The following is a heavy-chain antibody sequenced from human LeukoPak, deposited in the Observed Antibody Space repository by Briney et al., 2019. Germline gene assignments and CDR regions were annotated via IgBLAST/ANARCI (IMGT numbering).Heavy chain of an antibody. V-gene: IGHV4-34*01. CDR2: VSPDGYD. D-gene: IGHD2-8*01. CDR3: ARIRCVSGPEICYNR. CDR1: GVTLTDYY. Sequence: PSETLSLTCAASGVTLTDYYMSWLRQSPGKGLEWIGEVSPDGYDKYNPSLKSRVSISVDKSENQLSLRLSSVTAADTAIYYCARIRCVSGPEICYNRWAQGSLITVSS. J-gene: IGHJ5*02.